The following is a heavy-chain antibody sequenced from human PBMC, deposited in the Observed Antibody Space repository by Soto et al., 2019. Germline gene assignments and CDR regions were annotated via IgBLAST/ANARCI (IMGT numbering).Heavy chain of an antibody. D-gene: IGHD5-12*01. CDR1: GGSISSGGYY. J-gene: IGHJ6*02. V-gene: IGHV4-31*03. CDR3: ARSGRWLQLSDYYGMDV. CDR2: IYYSGST. Sequence: QVQLQESGPGLVKPSQTLSLTCTVSGGSISSGGYYWSWIRQHPGKGLEWIGYIYYSGSTYYNPSLKSRVTISVDTSKNQFSLKLSSVTAADTAVYYCARSGRWLQLSDYYGMDVWGQGTTVTVSS.